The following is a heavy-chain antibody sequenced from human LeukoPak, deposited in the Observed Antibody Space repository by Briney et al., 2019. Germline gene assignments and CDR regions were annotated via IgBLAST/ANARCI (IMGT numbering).Heavy chain of an antibody. J-gene: IGHJ4*02. CDR1: GFTFSSYA. V-gene: IGHV3-64*01. CDR3: ATSIAAAGTFY. CDR2: ISSNGGST. Sequence: GGSLRLSCAASGFTFSSYAMHWVRQAPGKGLEYVSAISSNGGSTYYANSVKGRFTISRDNSKNTLYLQMRSLRAEDMAVYYCATSIAAAGTFYWGQGTLVTVSS. D-gene: IGHD6-13*01.